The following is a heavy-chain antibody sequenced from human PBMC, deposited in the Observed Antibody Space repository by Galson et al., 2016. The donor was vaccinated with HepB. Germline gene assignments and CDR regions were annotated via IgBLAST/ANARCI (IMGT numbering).Heavy chain of an antibody. Sequence: SVKVSCKAFGGSFSTCGVTWVRQAPGQGLEWMGGIIPIFGTTNYAQRFQGRVTITADESTSTACLELSSLKSEDTAVYYCATMGHCSSTGCYAGYYHYFYLDVWGKGATVTVSS. J-gene: IGHJ6*03. V-gene: IGHV1-69*13. CDR1: GGSFSTCG. CDR2: IIPIFGTT. CDR3: ATMGHCSSTGCYAGYYHYFYLDV. D-gene: IGHD2-2*01.